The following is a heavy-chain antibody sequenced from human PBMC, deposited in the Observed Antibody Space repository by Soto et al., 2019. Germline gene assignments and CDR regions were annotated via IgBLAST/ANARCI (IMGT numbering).Heavy chain of an antibody. J-gene: IGHJ4*02. CDR1: GGSFSGYY. D-gene: IGHD3-10*01. CDR3: AYITVVRGVITRHDY. V-gene: IGHV4-34*01. Sequence: QVQLQQWGAGLLKPSETLSLTCAVYGGSFSGYYWSWIRQPPGKGLEWSGEINHSGSTNYNPSLKSRVTISVDTSKNQFSLYLSSVTAADTAVYYCAYITVVRGVITRHDYWGQGTLVTVSS. CDR2: INHSGST.